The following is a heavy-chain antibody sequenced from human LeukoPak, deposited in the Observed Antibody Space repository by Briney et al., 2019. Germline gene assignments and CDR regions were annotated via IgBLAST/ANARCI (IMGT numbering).Heavy chain of an antibody. CDR1: GGSISSSSYY. D-gene: IGHD1-14*01. J-gene: IGHJ4*02. CDR2: IYYSGGT. Sequence: KSSETLSLTCTVSGGSISSSSYYWGWIRQPPGKGLEWIGSIYYSGGTYYNPSLKSRVTISVDTSKNQFSLKLSSVTAADTAVYYCACQTRGLFDYWGQGTLVTVSS. CDR3: ACQTRGLFDY. V-gene: IGHV4-39*01.